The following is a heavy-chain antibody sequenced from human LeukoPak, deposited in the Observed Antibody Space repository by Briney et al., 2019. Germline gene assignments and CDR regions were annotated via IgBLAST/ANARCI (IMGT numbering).Heavy chain of an antibody. CDR3: ARDLRDIVVVVAAQYYYYMDV. CDR1: DVSISSYY. Sequence: SETLSLTCTVSDVSISSYYWSWIRQPAGKGLEWIGRIYTSGSTNYNPSLKSRVTMSVDTSKNQFSLKLSSVTAADTAVYYCARDLRDIVVVVAAQYYYYMDVWGKGTTVTVSS. V-gene: IGHV4-4*07. CDR2: IYTSGST. D-gene: IGHD2-15*01. J-gene: IGHJ6*03.